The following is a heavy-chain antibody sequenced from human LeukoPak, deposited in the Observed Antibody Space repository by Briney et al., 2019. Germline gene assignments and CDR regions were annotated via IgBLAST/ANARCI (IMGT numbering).Heavy chain of an antibody. J-gene: IGHJ4*02. CDR1: GFTFSSYE. CDR3: ARGVHSTSFAAFYYXDX. D-gene: IGHD2-2*01. CDR2: ISSGSFTM. Sequence: GGSLRLSCAASGFTFSSYEMNWVRQAPGKGLEWVSYISSGSFTMYYADSVKGRFTISRDNAENSLYLQMNSLRAEDTAVYYCARGVHSTSFAAFYYXDXXGQGXXVTV. V-gene: IGHV3-48*03.